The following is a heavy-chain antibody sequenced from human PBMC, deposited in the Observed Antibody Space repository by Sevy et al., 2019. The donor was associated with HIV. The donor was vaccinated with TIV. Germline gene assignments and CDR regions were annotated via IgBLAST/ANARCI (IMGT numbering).Heavy chain of an antibody. V-gene: IGHV4-38-2*01. CDR2: IYYNGHI. D-gene: IGHD1-26*01. Sequence: SETLSLTCAVSGYSTSSGYYWGWIRQPPGKGLEWIANIYYNGHINYNPSLKSRVTLSLDTSKNQFSLRLSSVTAADTAMYYCAGENAWGRGYSWGQGTLVTVSS. CDR3: AGENAWGRGYS. CDR1: GYSTSSGYY. J-gene: IGHJ4*02.